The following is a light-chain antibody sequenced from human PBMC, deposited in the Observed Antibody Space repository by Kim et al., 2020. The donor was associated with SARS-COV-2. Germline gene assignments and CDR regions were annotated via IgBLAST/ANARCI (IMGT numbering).Light chain of an antibody. CDR1: SGSIASNY. V-gene: IGLV6-57*04. CDR2: EDN. J-gene: IGLJ2*01. CDR3: QSYDSSSQV. Sequence: NFMLTQPHSVSESPGKPVTISCTRSSGSIASNYVQWYQQHPGSAPTTVIYEDNQRPSGVPDRFSGSIDSSSNSASLTISGLKTEDEADYYCQSYDSSSQVFGAGTKLTVL.